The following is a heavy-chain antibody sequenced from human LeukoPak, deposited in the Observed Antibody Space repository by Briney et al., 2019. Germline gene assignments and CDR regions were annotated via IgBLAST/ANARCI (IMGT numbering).Heavy chain of an antibody. CDR3: ARDQIRYSGSWSNYHNWFDP. J-gene: IGHJ5*02. CDR2: IFHTGAT. D-gene: IGHD6-13*01. CDR1: NYSISNGYY. Sequence: SETLSLTCTVSNYSISNGYYWGWIRQPPGKGPEWIGSIFHTGATYNNPSLKSRFTMSVDMSKNQFSLRLTSVTAADTAVYYCARDQIRYSGSWSNYHNWFDPWGQGTLVTVSS. V-gene: IGHV4-38-2*02.